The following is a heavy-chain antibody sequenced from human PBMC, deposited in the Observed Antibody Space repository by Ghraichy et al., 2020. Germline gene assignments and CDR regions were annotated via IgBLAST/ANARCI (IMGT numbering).Heavy chain of an antibody. Sequence: LSLTCAASGFTLSSYWMMWVRQAPGKGLEWVASIKPDGSDRYYVDSVKGRFTISRDNAKNSLYLQMSSLRAEDTAVYYCARDHYWAQGTLVTVSS. V-gene: IGHV3-7*01. J-gene: IGHJ4*02. CDR2: IKPDGSDR. CDR1: GFTLSSYW. CDR3: ARDHY.